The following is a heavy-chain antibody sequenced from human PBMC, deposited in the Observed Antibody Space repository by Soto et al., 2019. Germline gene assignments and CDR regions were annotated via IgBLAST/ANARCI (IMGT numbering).Heavy chain of an antibody. J-gene: IGHJ4*01. V-gene: IGHV1-69*06. CDR1: GGLISKYS. Sequence: QVQLVQSGAEVRKPGSSVKVSCKTSGGLISKYSFNWVRQAHGQGLEWMGGVLPIRGATDYAQKFQGRLTITADKSTSTVYMELSRLRSDDTANYYCATISVRGGPLRFEDGGQGMLISVSS. CDR3: ATISVRGGPLRFED. CDR2: VLPIRGAT. D-gene: IGHD5-12*01.